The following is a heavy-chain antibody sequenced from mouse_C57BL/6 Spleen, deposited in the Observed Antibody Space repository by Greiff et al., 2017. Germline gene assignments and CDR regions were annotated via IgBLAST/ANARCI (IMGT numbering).Heavy chain of an antibody. Sequence: VQRVESGPELVKPGASVKISCKASGYAFSSSWMNWVKQRPGKGLEWIGRIYPGDGDTNYNGKFKGKATLTADKSSSTAYMQLSSLTSEDSAVYFCARYYSNGNAMDYWGQGTSVTVSS. CDR3: ARYYSNGNAMDY. J-gene: IGHJ4*01. V-gene: IGHV1-82*01. D-gene: IGHD2-5*01. CDR1: GYAFSSSW. CDR2: IYPGDGDT.